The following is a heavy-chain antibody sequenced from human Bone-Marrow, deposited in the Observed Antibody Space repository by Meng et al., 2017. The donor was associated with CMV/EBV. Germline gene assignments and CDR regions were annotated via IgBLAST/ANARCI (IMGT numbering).Heavy chain of an antibody. J-gene: IGHJ4*02. Sequence: ASVKVSCKASGYTFTSYDINWVRQATGQGLEWMGWMNPNSGNTGYAQKFQGRVTMTRDTSISTAYMELSRLRSDDTAVYYCARDLGNMVRGGSSDYWGQGTLVTVSS. D-gene: IGHD3-10*01. CDR2: MNPNSGNT. CDR3: ARDLGNMVRGGSSDY. V-gene: IGHV1-8*01. CDR1: GYTFTSYD.